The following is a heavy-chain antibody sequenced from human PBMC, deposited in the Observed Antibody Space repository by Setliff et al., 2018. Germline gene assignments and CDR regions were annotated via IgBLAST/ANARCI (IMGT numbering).Heavy chain of an antibody. CDR3: ARLPNYVWGSPVDY. CDR2: IFYSGRT. D-gene: IGHD3-16*01. Sequence: LSLTCTVSGASITYINYYWGLIRQPPGKGLEWIGSIFYSGRTFYNPSLKSRVTISVDTSKNQFSLTLSSVTAADTAVYYCARLPNYVWGSPVDYWGQGTLVTVSS. V-gene: IGHV4-39*01. CDR1: GASITYINYY. J-gene: IGHJ4*02.